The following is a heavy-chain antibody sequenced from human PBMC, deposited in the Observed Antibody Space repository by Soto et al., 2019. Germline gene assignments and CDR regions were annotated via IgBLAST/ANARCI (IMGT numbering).Heavy chain of an antibody. Sequence: QVQLVQSGAEVKKPGASVKVSCKASGYTFSSYALHWERQAPGQGLEWMGWNNAANGNVKYSQKFQGRVTITRDTSASTAYMELSSLRSEGTAVYYCARAVGQFDPWGQGTLVTVSS. D-gene: IGHD6-19*01. CDR3: ARAVGQFDP. V-gene: IGHV1-3*01. J-gene: IGHJ5*02. CDR1: GYTFSSYA. CDR2: NNAANGNV.